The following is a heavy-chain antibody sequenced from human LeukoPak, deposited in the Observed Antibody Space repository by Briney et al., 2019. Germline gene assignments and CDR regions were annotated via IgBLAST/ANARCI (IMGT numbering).Heavy chain of an antibody. CDR1: GFTFSSYA. V-gene: IGHV3-23*01. CDR2: ISNSGDST. D-gene: IGHD1-1*01. J-gene: IGHJ4*02. Sequence: PGGSLRLSCAASGFTFSSYAMGWVRQAPGKGLEYVSAISNSGDSTYYADSVKGRFTISRDNSKSTLYLQMNSLRAEDTAVYYCANNWNLDYWGQGILVTVSS. CDR3: ANNWNLDY.